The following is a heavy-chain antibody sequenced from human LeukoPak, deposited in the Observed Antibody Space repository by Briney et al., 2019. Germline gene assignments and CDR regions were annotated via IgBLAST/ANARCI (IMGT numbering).Heavy chain of an antibody. CDR3: ARIPLKFLEPFDI. CDR2: ISHRGRT. V-gene: IGHV4-34*01. D-gene: IGHD3-3*01. Sequence: PSATLSLTCAVYGGSLTDYYWSWIRQAPGKGLEWIGEISHRGRTNSNPSLHRRIYMSVDTSKNQVSLALNSVTAADTAVYFCARIPLKFLEPFDIWGQGTMVTVSS. CDR1: GGSLTDYY. J-gene: IGHJ3*02.